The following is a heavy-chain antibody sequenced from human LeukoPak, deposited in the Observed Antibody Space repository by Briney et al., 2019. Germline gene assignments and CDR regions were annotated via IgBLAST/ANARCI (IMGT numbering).Heavy chain of an antibody. CDR1: GGSISSGSYY. D-gene: IGHD3-3*01. J-gene: IGHJ6*03. Sequence: SQTLSLTCTVSGGSISSGSYYWSWIRQPPGKGLEWIGRIYTSGSTNYNPSLKSRVTISVDTSKNQFSLKLSSVTAADTAVYYCAREPTYYDFWSGYYIHYYMDVWGKGTTVTVSS. CDR3: AREPTYYDFWSGYYIHYYMDV. CDR2: IYTSGST. V-gene: IGHV4-61*02.